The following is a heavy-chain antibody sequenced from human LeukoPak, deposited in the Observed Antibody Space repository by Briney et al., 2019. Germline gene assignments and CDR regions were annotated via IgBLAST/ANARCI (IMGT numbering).Heavy chain of an antibody. V-gene: IGHV3-30*02. CDR2: IRYDGSNK. CDR1: GFTFSSYG. J-gene: IGHJ4*02. CDR3: AKDSVAWGNYFDY. Sequence: GGSLRLSCAASGFTFSSYGMHWVRQAPGKGLEWVAFIRYDGSNKYYADSVKGRFTISRDNSKNTLYLQMNSLRAEDTAVYYCAKDSVAWGNYFDYWGQGTLVTVSS. D-gene: IGHD3-16*01.